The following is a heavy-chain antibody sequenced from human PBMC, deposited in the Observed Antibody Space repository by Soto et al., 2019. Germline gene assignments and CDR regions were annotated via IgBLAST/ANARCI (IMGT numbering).Heavy chain of an antibody. CDR3: ARFTDNDYVWGSYHPPD. CDR2: IYYSGST. D-gene: IGHD3-16*02. J-gene: IGHJ1*01. Sequence: QVQLQESGPGLVKPSQTLSLTCTVSGGSISSGGYYWSWIRQHPGKGLEWIGNIYYSGSTYYNPSLKSRVTKSVDTSKHQFSLRLSDVAAADTALHYCARFTDNDYVWGSYHPPDLGQGTLVTVSS. CDR1: GGSISSGGYY. V-gene: IGHV4-31*03.